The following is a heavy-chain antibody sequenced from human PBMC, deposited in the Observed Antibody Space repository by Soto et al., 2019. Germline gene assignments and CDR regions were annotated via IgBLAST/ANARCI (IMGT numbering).Heavy chain of an antibody. CDR2: IIPIFGTA. Sequence: SVKVSCKASGGTFSSYAISWVRQAPGQGLERMGGIIPIFGTANYAQKFQGRVTITADESTSTAYMELSSLRSEDTAVYYCARDGAGYSRPNYYYYYGMDVWGQGTTVTVSS. CDR3: ARDGAGYSRPNYYYYYGMDV. V-gene: IGHV1-69*13. CDR1: GGTFSSYA. D-gene: IGHD6-13*01. J-gene: IGHJ6*02.